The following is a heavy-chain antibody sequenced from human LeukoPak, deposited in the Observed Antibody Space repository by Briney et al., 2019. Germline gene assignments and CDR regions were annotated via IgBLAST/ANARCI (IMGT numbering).Heavy chain of an antibody. CDR1: GFTFDDYG. V-gene: IGHV3-20*04. J-gene: IGHJ4*02. CDR2: INWNGGST. Sequence: GGSLRLSCAASGFTFDDYGMSWVRQAPGKGLEWVSGINWNGGSTGYADSVKGRFTISRDNSKNTLYLQMNSLRAEDTAVYYCAHYYYGSETYDSWGQGTLVTVSS. CDR3: AHYYYGSETYDS. D-gene: IGHD3-10*01.